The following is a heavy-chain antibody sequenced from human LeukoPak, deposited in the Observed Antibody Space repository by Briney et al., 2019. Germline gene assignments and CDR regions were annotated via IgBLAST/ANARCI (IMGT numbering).Heavy chain of an antibody. V-gene: IGHV1-2*02. D-gene: IGHD2-15*01. CDR2: INPNSGGT. CDR3: ARGVEDIVVVVAAPGNWFDP. Sequence: PEASVTVSCKASGYTFTGYYMHWVRRAPGQGLEWMGWINPNSGGTNYAQKFQGRVTMTRDTSISTAYMELSRLRSDDTAVYYCARGVEDIVVVVAAPGNWFDPWGQGTLVTVSS. CDR1: GYTFTGYY. J-gene: IGHJ5*02.